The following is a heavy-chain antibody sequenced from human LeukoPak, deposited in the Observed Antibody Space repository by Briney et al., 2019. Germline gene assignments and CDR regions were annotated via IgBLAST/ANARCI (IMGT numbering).Heavy chain of an antibody. Sequence: GASVKVSCKASGGTFSSYTISWVRQAPGQGLEWMGRSIPILGIASYAQKFQGRVTMTRDTSTSTVYMELSSLRSEDTAVYYCARVGGEWELQYHFDYWGQGTLVTVSS. CDR3: ARVGGEWELQYHFDY. CDR2: SIPILGIA. V-gene: IGHV1-69*02. CDR1: GGTFSSYT. J-gene: IGHJ4*02. D-gene: IGHD1-26*01.